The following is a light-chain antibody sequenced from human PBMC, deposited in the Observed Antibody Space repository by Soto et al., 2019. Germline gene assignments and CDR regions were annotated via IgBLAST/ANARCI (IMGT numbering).Light chain of an antibody. CDR2: KAS. V-gene: IGKV1-5*03. CDR3: QQYNDYST. CDR1: RIIGTW. J-gene: IGKJ4*01. Sequence: DIQVTQSPSILSASVGDRVTIACRASRIIGTWLAWYQQKPGEAPKVLIYKASILESGVPPRFSGAGSGTEFTLTITGLQPDEFATYYCQQYNDYSTFGGGTKVEIK.